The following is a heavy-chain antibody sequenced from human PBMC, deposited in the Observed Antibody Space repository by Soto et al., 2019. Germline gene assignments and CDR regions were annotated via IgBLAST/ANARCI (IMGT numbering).Heavy chain of an antibody. Sequence: GGSLRLSCAASGFTFTRYSMNWVRQAPGKGLEWVSSISSTTNYIYYGDSMKGRFTISRDNAKNSLYLEMDSLRAEDTAVYYCARESEDLTSNFDYWGQGTLVTVSS. CDR2: ISSTTNYI. V-gene: IGHV3-21*06. J-gene: IGHJ4*02. CDR1: GFTFTRYS. CDR3: ARESEDLTSNFDY.